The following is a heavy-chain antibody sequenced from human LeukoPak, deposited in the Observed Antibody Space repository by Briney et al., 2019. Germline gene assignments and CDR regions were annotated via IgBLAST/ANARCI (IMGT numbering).Heavy chain of an antibody. CDR3: AKSRGDYAFLWFLPKIDY. Sequence: PGGSLRLSCAASGFTFSSYAMHWVRQAPGKGLEWVAVISYDGSNKYYADSVKGRFTISRDNSKNTLYLQMNSLRAEDTAVYYCAKSRGDYAFLWFLPKIDYWGQGTLVTVSS. CDR1: GFTFSSYA. J-gene: IGHJ4*02. V-gene: IGHV3-30-3*02. CDR2: ISYDGSNK. D-gene: IGHD4-17*01.